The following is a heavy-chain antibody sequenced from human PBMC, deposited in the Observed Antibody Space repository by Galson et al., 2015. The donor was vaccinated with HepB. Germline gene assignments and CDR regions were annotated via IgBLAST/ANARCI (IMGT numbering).Heavy chain of an antibody. CDR1: GFTFSGSI. Sequence: SLRLSCAASGFTFSGSIMHWVRQASGKGLEWVGRIRSKANSYATAYGASVKGRFTISRDNSKNMVYLQMNSLRAGDTAIYYCAREVPYIDYWGQGTLVTVSS. D-gene: IGHD2-2*01. J-gene: IGHJ4*02. V-gene: IGHV3-73*01. CDR2: IRSKANSYAT. CDR3: AREVPYIDY.